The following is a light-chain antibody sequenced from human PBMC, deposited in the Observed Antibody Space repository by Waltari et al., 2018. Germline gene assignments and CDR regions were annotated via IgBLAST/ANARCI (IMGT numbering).Light chain of an antibody. V-gene: IGLV3-27*01. Sequence: SSELTQPASVSVSLGQTAVITCSGDILATKYGRWFQQKPGQAPVLFFYKDIERPSGIPDRFSGSSSGTTLTLTISGAQVEDEAAYYCYSAADNHRVLFGGGTKLTVL. CDR1: ILATKY. CDR3: YSAADNHRVL. J-gene: IGLJ2*01. CDR2: KDI.